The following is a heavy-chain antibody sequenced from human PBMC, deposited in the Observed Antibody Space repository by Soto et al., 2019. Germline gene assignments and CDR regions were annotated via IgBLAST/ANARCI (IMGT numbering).Heavy chain of an antibody. J-gene: IGHJ4*02. CDR1: GFTFSSYA. CDR3: AKVFDFWSGLGPLSFDY. Sequence: PGGSLRLSCAASGFTFSSYAMSWVRQAPGKGLEWVSAISGSGGSTYYADSVKGRFTISRDNSKNTLYLQMNSLRAEDTALYYCAKVFDFWSGLGPLSFDYWGQGTLVTVSS. D-gene: IGHD3-3*01. CDR2: ISGSGGST. V-gene: IGHV3-23*01.